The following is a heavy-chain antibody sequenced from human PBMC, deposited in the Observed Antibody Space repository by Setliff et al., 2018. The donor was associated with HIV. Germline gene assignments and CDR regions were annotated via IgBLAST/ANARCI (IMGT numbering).Heavy chain of an antibody. D-gene: IGHD6-19*01. CDR1: GDSMTCGSFY. V-gene: IGHV4-61*09. J-gene: IGHJ5*02. CDR3: ARRTFGSGRFDP. CDR2: VHSTLST. Sequence: SETLSLTCTVSGDSMTCGSFYWSWGRQPAGKGLEWIGQVHSTLSTNYNPSLKSRLSISADTSKNQFSLNLRFVTAADTALYYCARRTFGSGRFDPWGQGTPVTVSS.